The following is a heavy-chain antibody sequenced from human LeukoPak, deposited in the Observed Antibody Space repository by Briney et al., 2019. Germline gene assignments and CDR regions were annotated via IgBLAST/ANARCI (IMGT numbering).Heavy chain of an antibody. CDR1: GFTFSSYG. D-gene: IGHD5-24*01. V-gene: IGHV3-30*02. Sequence: GGSLRLSCAASGFTFSSYGMHWVRQAPGKGLEWVAFIRYDGSNKYYADSVKGRFTISRDNSKNTLYLQMNSLRAEDTAVYYCGKKLKLITLAFDFGYWGQGTLVTVSS. CDR2: IRYDGSNK. J-gene: IGHJ4*02. CDR3: GKKLKLITLAFDFGY.